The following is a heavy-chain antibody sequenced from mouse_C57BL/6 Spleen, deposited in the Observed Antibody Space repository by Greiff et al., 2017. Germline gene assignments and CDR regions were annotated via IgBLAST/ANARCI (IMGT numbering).Heavy chain of an antibody. CDR3: ARGGYDYDGGFDY. D-gene: IGHD2-4*01. J-gene: IGHJ2*01. CDR2: INPGSGGT. V-gene: IGHV1-54*01. Sequence: VQLQESGAELVRPGTSVKVSCKASGYAFTNYLIEWVKQRPGQGLEWIGVINPGSGGTNYNEKFKGKATLTADKSSSTAYMQLSSLTSEDSAVYCCARGGYDYDGGFDYGGQGTTLTVSS. CDR1: GYAFTNYL.